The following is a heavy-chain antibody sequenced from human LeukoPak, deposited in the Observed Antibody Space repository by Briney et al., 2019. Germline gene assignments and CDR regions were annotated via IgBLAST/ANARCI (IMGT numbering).Heavy chain of an antibody. Sequence: SETLSLTCAVYGGSFSGYYWSWIRQPPGKGLEWIGEINHSGSTNYNPSLKSRVTISVDTSKNQFSLKLSSVTAADTAVYYCAIVVGSDAFDIWGQGTMVTDSS. V-gene: IGHV4-34*01. CDR3: AIVVGSDAFDI. J-gene: IGHJ3*02. CDR1: GGSFSGYY. D-gene: IGHD1-26*01. CDR2: INHSGST.